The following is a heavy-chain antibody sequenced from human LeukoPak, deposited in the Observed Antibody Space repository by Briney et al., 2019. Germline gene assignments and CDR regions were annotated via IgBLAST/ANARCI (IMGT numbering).Heavy chain of an antibody. J-gene: IGHJ4*02. CDR3: ARGPIDNTMAYFDY. CDR2: ISSSSSYI. Sequence: GGSLRLSCAASGFTFSSYSMNWVRQAPGKGLEWVSSISSSSSYIYYADSVKGRFTISRDNAKNSLYLQMNSLRAEDTAVYYCARGPIDNTMAYFDYWGQGTLVTVSS. V-gene: IGHV3-21*01. D-gene: IGHD3-10*01. CDR1: GFTFSSYS.